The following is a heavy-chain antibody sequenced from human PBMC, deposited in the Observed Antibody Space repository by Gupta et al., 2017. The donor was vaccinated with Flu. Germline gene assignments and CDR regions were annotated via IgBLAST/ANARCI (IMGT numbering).Heavy chain of an antibody. CDR1: GGSISSNNW. D-gene: IGHD5-12*01. CDR2: LYQSGTT. V-gene: IGHV4-4*02. CDR3: VRERKWLRSLYYYMDV. J-gene: IGHJ6*03. Sequence: QVQLQESGPGLVEPSGTLSLTCAVSGGSISSNNWWSWVRQPPGKGLEWIGELYQSGTTNYNPSLKSRVTMSVDKSKNHFFLKLSSVTAADTAVYYCVRERKWLRSLYYYMDVWGKGAPVTVSS.